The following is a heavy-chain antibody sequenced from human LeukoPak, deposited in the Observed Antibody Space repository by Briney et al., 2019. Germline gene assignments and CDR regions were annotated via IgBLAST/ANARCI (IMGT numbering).Heavy chain of an antibody. J-gene: IGHJ4*02. D-gene: IGHD6-13*01. V-gene: IGHV3-74*01. Sequence: GGSLRLSCAASGFTFSSCSMHWVRQAPGKGLVWVSRIKGDGSSISYADSVKGRFTIFRDNAKNTLFLQMDSLRAEDTAVYYCVRGTIAAAGIDYWGQGALVTVSS. CDR2: IKGDGSSI. CDR3: VRGTIAAAGIDY. CDR1: GFTFSSCS.